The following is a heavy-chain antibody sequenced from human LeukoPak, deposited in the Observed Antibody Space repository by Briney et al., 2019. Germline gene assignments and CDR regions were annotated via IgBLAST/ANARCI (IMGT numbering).Heavy chain of an antibody. J-gene: IGHJ4*02. D-gene: IGHD6-13*01. V-gene: IGHV1-18*01. CDR2: ISAYNGNT. CDR1: GYTFTSYG. CDR3: AGGGSSSPLPSELHY. Sequence: EASLKVSCKASGYTFTSYGISWVRQAPGQGLEWMGWISAYNGNTNYAQKLQGRVTMTTDTSTSTAYMELRSLRSDDTAVYYCAGGGSSSPLPSELHYWGQGTLVTVSS.